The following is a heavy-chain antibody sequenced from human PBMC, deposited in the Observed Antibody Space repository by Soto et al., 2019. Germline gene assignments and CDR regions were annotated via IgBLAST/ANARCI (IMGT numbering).Heavy chain of an antibody. J-gene: IGHJ4*01. CDR3: AKDIREYSSGWTYFDY. D-gene: IGHD6-19*01. CDR1: GFTFHDYA. CDR2: ITWNSGSI. V-gene: IGHV3-9*01. Sequence: EVQLVESGGGLVQLGRSLKLSCAASGFTFHDYAMHWVRQGQGKGLEWVSGITWNSGSIDYADSEKGRFTISRDNAKNSLYLQMNSLRPEDTALYYCAKDIREYSSGWTYFDYWGHGTLVTVSS.